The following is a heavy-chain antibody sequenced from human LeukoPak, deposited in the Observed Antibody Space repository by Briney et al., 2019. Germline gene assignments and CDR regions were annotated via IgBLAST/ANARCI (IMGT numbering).Heavy chain of an antibody. CDR1: GGSISSYY. Sequence: SETLSLTCTVSGGSISSYYWSWIRQPPGKGLEWIGYIYYSGSTNYNPSLKSRVTISVDTSKNQFSLKLSSVTAADTAVYYCARANSDTYYDFWSGQNDAFDIWGQGTMVTVSS. CDR2: IYYSGST. J-gene: IGHJ3*02. D-gene: IGHD3-3*01. V-gene: IGHV4-59*01. CDR3: ARANSDTYYDFWSGQNDAFDI.